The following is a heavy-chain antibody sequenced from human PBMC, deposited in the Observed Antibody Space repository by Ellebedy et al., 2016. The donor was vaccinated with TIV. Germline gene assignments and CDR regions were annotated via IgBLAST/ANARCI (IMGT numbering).Heavy chain of an antibody. J-gene: IGHJ4*02. CDR2: IIPILGIA. CDR1: GGTFSSYA. Sequence: AASVKVSCKASGGTFSSYAISWVRQAPGQGLEWMGRIIPILGIANYAQKFQGRVTITADKSTSTAYMELSSLRSEGTAVYYCARDLGGGGDCYLDYWGQGTLVTVSS. CDR3: ARDLGGGGDCYLDY. D-gene: IGHD2-21*02. V-gene: IGHV1-69*04.